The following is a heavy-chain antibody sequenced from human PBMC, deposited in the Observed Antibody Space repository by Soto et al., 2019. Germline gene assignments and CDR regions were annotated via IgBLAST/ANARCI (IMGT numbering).Heavy chain of an antibody. CDR2: ISWSSHET. D-gene: IGHD3-10*01. CDR1: AFSFDNVA. J-gene: IGHJ3*01. V-gene: IGHV3-9*01. CDR3: AKGWTFISADGVDF. Sequence: EVQLVESGGGWIQPGRSLKVTCAASAFSFDNVAMHWVRQAPGKGLEWVAGISWSSHETGYADSVKGRFTISRDNAKNSLYLQMTSLRAEDTALYYCAKGWTFISADGVDFWGQGTMVTVSS.